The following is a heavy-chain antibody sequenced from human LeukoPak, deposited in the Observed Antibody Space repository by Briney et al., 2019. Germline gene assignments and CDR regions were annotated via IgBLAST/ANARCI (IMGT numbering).Heavy chain of an antibody. CDR2: IYYSGST. V-gene: IGHV4-31*03. CDR3: ARENPIVVVPAAAWSWFDP. Sequence: SETLSLTCTVSGGSISSGGYYWSWTRQHPGKGLEWIGYIYYSGSTYCNPSLKSRVTISVDTSKNQFSLKLSSVTAADTAVYYCARENPIVVVPAAAWSWFDPWGQGTLVTVSS. J-gene: IGHJ5*02. CDR1: GGSISSGGYY. D-gene: IGHD2-2*01.